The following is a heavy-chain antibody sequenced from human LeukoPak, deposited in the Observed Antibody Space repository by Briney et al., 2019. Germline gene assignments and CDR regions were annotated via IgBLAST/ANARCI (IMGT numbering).Heavy chain of an antibody. J-gene: IGHJ6*02. CDR1: GFTFSSYE. Sequence: GGSLRLSCAASGFTFSSYEMNWVRQAPGKGLEWVSYISSSGSTIYYADSVKGRLTISRDNAKNSLYLQMNSLRAEDTAVYYCHLEMATKYGMDVWGQGTTVTVSS. D-gene: IGHD5-24*01. CDR2: ISSSGSTI. CDR3: HLEMATKYGMDV. V-gene: IGHV3-48*03.